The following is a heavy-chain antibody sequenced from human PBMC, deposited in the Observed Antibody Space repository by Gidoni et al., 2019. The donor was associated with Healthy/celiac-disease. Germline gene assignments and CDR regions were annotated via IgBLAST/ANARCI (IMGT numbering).Heavy chain of an antibody. CDR1: GVTFSSYA. CDR3: ARDVSRLRFSPPDI. Sequence: QVPLVESGGGVVQPGRSLRLSCAASGVTFSSYAMHWVRQAPGKGLEWVAVISYDGSNKYYADSVKGRFTISRDNSKNTLYLQMNSMRAEDTAVYYCARDVSRLRFSPPDIWGQGTMVTVSS. D-gene: IGHD3-3*01. J-gene: IGHJ3*02. V-gene: IGHV3-30-3*01. CDR2: ISYDGSNK.